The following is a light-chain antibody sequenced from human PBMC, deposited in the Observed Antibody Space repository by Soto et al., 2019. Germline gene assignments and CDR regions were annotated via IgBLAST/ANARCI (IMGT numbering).Light chain of an antibody. Sequence: EIVLSPSPRTLSLSPGERATLSCRASQSVSSSYLAWYQQKPGQAPRLLIYGASSRATGIPDRFSGSGSGTDFTLTISRLEPEDFAVYYCQQYGSSPRTFGQGTKVDIK. CDR3: QQYGSSPRT. J-gene: IGKJ1*01. CDR1: QSVSSSY. CDR2: GAS. V-gene: IGKV3-20*01.